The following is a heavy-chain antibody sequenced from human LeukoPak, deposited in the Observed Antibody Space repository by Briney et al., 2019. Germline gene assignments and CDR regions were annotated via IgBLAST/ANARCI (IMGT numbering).Heavy chain of an antibody. CDR2: IGSSSAYI. V-gene: IGHV3-21*06. D-gene: IGHD3/OR15-3a*01. Sequence: GGSLRLSCAASGFTFSSYAMNWVRQAPGKGLEWVSSIGSSSAYIYYADSVKGRFTISRDDAKNSLFLQMNSLRAEDTAVYYCARDKDWAFDYWGQGTLVTVSS. J-gene: IGHJ4*02. CDR3: ARDKDWAFDY. CDR1: GFTFSSYA.